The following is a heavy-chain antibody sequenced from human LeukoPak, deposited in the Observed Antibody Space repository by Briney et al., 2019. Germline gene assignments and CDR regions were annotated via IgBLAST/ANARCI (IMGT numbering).Heavy chain of an antibody. V-gene: IGHV3-30*01. CDR1: GFTFNTYA. CDR3: AREWCSSARCGFDI. Sequence: GGSLRLSCAASGFTFNTYAMHWVRQAPGKGLEWVAVISYDGSNQFFADFVKGRFTISRDNSKNTLYLQMNSLRAEDTAVYYCAREWCSSARCGFDIWGQGTMVTVSS. J-gene: IGHJ3*02. CDR2: ISYDGSNQ. D-gene: IGHD2-2*01.